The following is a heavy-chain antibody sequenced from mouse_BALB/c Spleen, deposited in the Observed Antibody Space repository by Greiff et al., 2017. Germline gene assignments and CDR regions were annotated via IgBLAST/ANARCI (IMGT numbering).Heavy chain of an antibody. CDR2: IDPANGNT. V-gene: IGHV14-3*02. CDR3: ARRSYSAMDY. Sequence: EVQLKQSGAELVKPGASVKLSCTASGFNIKDTYMHWVKQRPEQGLEWIGRIDPANGNTKYDPKFQGKATITADTSSNTAYLQLSSLTSEDTAVYYCARRSYSAMDYWGQGTSVTVSS. CDR1: GFNIKDTY. D-gene: IGHD1-1*01. J-gene: IGHJ4*01.